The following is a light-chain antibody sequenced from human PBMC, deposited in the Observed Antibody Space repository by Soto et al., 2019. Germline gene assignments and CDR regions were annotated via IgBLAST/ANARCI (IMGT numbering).Light chain of an antibody. CDR3: VLYMGSGIWV. CDR1: SSSVSTSYY. V-gene: IGLV8-61*01. Sequence: QTVVTQEPSFSVSPGGTVTLTCGLSSSSVSTSYYPSWYQQTPGQAPRTLIYSTNTRSSGVPAPFSVSILGNKAALTITGAHADDESDYYCVLYMGSGIWVFGGGTKLTVL. J-gene: IGLJ3*02. CDR2: STN.